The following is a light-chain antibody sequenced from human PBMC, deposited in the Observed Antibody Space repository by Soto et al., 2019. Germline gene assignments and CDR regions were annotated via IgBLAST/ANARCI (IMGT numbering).Light chain of an antibody. CDR3: SSYTSSSTRVL. CDR2: EVS. V-gene: IGLV2-14*01. Sequence: QSALTQPASVSGSPGQSITISCTGTSSDVGGYKYVSWYQQHPGNAPKLMIYEVSTRPSGVSNRFSGSKFGNTASLTISGLQAEDEADYYCSSYTSSSTRVLFGGGTKLTVL. J-gene: IGLJ2*01. CDR1: SSDVGGYKY.